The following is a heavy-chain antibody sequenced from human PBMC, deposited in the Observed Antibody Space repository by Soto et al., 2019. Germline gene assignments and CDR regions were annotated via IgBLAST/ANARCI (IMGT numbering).Heavy chain of an antibody. D-gene: IGHD3-3*01. Sequence: GASVKVSCKASGYTFTSYDINWVRQATGQGLEWMGWMNPNSGNTGYAQKFQGRVTMTRNTSISTAYMELSSLRSEDTAVYYCASGETYYDFWSGYLTDYGMDVWGQGTTVTVSS. CDR2: MNPNSGNT. V-gene: IGHV1-8*01. CDR1: GYTFTSYD. J-gene: IGHJ6*02. CDR3: ASGETYYDFWSGYLTDYGMDV.